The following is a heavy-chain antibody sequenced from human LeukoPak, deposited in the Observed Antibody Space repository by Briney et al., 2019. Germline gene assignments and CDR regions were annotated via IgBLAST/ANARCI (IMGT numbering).Heavy chain of an antibody. CDR1: GGSISSYY. D-gene: IGHD6-13*01. CDR3: ARNGYSSSWYLH. J-gene: IGHJ4*02. CDR2: IYYSGST. Sequence: PSETLSLTCTVSGGSISSYYWSWIRQPPGKGLEWIGYIYYSGSTNYNPSLKSRVTISVDKPKNQFSLKLSSVTAADTAVYYCARNGYSSSWYLHWGQGTLATVSS. V-gene: IGHV4-59*12.